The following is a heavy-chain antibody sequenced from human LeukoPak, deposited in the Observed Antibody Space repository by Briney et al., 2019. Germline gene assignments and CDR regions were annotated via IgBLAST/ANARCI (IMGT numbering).Heavy chain of an antibody. Sequence: SETLSLTCTVSGGSISSGGYYWSWIRQHPGKGLEWIGYIYYSGSTYYNPSLKSRVTISVDTSKNQFSLKLSSVTAADTAVYYCARFLVVVTAIPPYYFDYWGQGTLVTVSS. CDR3: ARFLVVVTAIPPYYFDY. J-gene: IGHJ4*02. D-gene: IGHD2-21*02. CDR2: IYYSGST. V-gene: IGHV4-31*03. CDR1: GGSISSGGYY.